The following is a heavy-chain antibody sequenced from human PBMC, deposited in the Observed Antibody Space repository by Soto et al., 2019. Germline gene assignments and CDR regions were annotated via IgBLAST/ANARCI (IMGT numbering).Heavy chain of an antibody. Sequence: SETLSLTCVVSGYSIISGYCWGWVRQPPGKGLEWIGRIYYTGSTDYNPSLKGRVTISVDTSKHQFSLKLSSVTAADTALYYCARSHNYFDSRGYVFDFWGQGAMVTVSS. D-gene: IGHD3-22*01. J-gene: IGHJ3*01. CDR1: GYSIISGYC. CDR3: ARSHNYFDSRGYVFDF. V-gene: IGHV4-38-2*01. CDR2: IYYTGST.